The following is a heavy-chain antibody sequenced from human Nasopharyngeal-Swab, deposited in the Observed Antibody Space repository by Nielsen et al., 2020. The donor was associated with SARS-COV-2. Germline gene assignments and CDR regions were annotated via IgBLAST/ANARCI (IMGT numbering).Heavy chain of an antibody. J-gene: IGHJ3*02. CDR3: AKVHSSAHDAFDI. CDR1: GFTFDDYA. CDR2: ISWNSGSI. V-gene: IGHV3-9*01. D-gene: IGHD6-6*01. Sequence: SLKISCAASGFTFDDYAMHWVRQAPGKGLEWVSGISWNSGSIGYADSVKGRFTISRDNAKNSLYLQMNSPRAEDTALYYCAKVHSSAHDAFDIWGQGTMVTVSS.